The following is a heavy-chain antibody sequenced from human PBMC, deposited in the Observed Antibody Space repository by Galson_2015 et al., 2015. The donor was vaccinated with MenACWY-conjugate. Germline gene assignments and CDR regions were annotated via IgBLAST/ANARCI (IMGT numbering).Heavy chain of an antibody. CDR2: ISSSSSTI. D-gene: IGHD3-9*01. CDR1: GFTFSSYS. CDR3: ARDFPPPYDILTGPDY. Sequence: SLRLSCAASGFTFSSYSMNWVRQAPGKGLEWVSYISSSSSTIYYADSVKGRFTISRDNAKNSLYLQMNSLRAEDTAVYYCARDFPPPYDILTGPDYWGQGTLVTVSS. V-gene: IGHV3-48*04. J-gene: IGHJ4*02.